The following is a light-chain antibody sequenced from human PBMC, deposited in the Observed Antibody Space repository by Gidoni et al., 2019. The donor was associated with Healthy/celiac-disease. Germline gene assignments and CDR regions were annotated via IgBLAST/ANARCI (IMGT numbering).Light chain of an antibody. CDR1: QSVSSSY. Sequence: EIVLTQSPGTLSLSPGERATLSCRARQSVSSSYLAWYHQKPGQAPRLRIYGASSRATGIPDRFSGSGSGTDFTLTISRLEPEDFAVDYCQQYGSSPLTFXGXTKVEIK. J-gene: IGKJ4*01. V-gene: IGKV3-20*01. CDR2: GAS. CDR3: QQYGSSPLT.